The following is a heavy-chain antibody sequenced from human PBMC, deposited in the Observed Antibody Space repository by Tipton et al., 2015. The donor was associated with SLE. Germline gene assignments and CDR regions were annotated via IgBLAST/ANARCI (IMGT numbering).Heavy chain of an antibody. CDR1: GGSISSYY. J-gene: IGHJ2*01. CDR2: IYYRGSI. V-gene: IGHV4-39*07. D-gene: IGHD2-2*01. Sequence: GLVKPSETLSLTCTVSGGSISSYYWGWIRQPPGKGLAWIASIYYRGSIYFNPSLESRVTMSVDTSKNQFSLKLSSLTAADTAVYYCARRVGNWYFDLWGRGTLVTVSS. CDR3: ARRVGNWYFDL.